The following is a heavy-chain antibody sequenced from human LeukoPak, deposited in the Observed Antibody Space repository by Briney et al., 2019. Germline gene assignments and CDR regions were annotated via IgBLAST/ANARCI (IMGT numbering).Heavy chain of an antibody. D-gene: IGHD3-10*01. CDR3: ARASITMVRGVIITPLDY. Sequence: ASVKVSCKASGYTFTSYDINWVRQATGQGLEWMGWMNPNSGNTGYAQKFQGRVTMTRNTSISTAYMELSSLRSEDTAVYYCARASITMVRGVIITPLDYWGQGTLVTVSS. CDR1: GYTFTSYD. V-gene: IGHV1-8*01. J-gene: IGHJ4*02. CDR2: MNPNSGNT.